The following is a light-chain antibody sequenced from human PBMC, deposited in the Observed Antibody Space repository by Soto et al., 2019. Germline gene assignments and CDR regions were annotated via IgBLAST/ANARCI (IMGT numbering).Light chain of an antibody. V-gene: IGKV1-39*01. CDR2: DAS. CDR3: QQSYSTPPWT. Sequence: DIQLTQSPSSLSASVGDKVTITCRASQSIRSYLNWVQQKPGKAPKLLIYDASSLQTGVPSRFSGSGSGTDFSLPLNRLQPEDFATYYCQQSYSTPPWTFGQGTKVEIK. J-gene: IGKJ1*01. CDR1: QSIRSY.